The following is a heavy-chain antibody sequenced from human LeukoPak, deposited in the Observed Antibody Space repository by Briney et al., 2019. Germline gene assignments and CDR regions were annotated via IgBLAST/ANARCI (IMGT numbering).Heavy chain of an antibody. J-gene: IGHJ6*02. V-gene: IGHV4-31*03. CDR1: GDSISSSTYY. Sequence: SETLSLTCTVSGDSISSSTYYWGWIRQPPGKGLEWIGYIYYSGSTYYNPSLKSRVSISVDTSKNQFSLKLNSVTVADTAVYYCAREADSGTYARYGMDVWGQGTTVTVSS. CDR3: AREADSGTYARYGMDV. D-gene: IGHD1-26*01. CDR2: IYYSGST.